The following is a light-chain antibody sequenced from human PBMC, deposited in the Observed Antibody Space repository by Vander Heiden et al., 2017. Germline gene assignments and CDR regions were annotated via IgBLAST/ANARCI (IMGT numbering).Light chain of an antibody. J-gene: IGLJ3*02. Sequence: QSVLTEPPFASLTPGLCVTISCAGSSSNIGSHYVYWYQQLPGTAPKLLIYSNNRRPSGVPDRFSGSKSGTSASLAISGLRSEDEADYYCAAWDDSMSGWVFGGGTKLTVL. CDR1: SSNIGSHY. CDR2: SNN. V-gene: IGLV1-47*02. CDR3: AAWDDSMSGWV.